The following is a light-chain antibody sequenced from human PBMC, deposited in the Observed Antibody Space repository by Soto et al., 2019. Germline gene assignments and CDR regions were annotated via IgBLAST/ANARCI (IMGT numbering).Light chain of an antibody. CDR2: GAS. J-gene: IGKJ4*01. V-gene: IGKV3-15*01. CDR3: QYYGSSPHT. Sequence: EIVMTQSPATLSVSPGERATLSCRASQSVSSNLAWYQQKPGQAPRLLIYGASTRATGIPARFSGGGSGTDFSLTISRLEPEDFAVYYCQYYGSSPHTFGGGTKVEIK. CDR1: QSVSSN.